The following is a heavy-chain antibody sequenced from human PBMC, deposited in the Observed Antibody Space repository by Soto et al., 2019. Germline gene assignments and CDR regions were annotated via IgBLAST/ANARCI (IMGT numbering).Heavy chain of an antibody. J-gene: IGHJ5*02. CDR1: GFSLSTSGVG. CDR2: IYWDDDK. CDR3: AHRRFGSVVTADNRFDP. D-gene: IGHD2-21*02. V-gene: IGHV2-5*02. Sequence: QITLKESGPTLVKPTQTLTLTCTFSGFSLSTSGVGVGWIRQPPGKALEWLALIYWDDDKRYSPSLKSRLTITKYTSKYQVVLRMINIHPVDTATYYCAHRRFGSVVTADNRFDPWGQGTLVTVSS.